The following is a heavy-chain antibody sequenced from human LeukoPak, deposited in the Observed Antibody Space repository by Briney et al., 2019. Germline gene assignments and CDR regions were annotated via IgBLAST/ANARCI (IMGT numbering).Heavy chain of an antibody. Sequence: SETLSLTCAVYGGSFSGYYWSWVRQPPGKGVEWSGEINNSGSTNYNPSLRSRVTISVDTSKNQFSLKLSSVTSADTAVYYCARAPAGSGSSGPCYLWGQGTLVTVSS. CDR1: GGSFSGYY. CDR2: INNSGST. J-gene: IGHJ5*02. V-gene: IGHV4-34*01. CDR3: ARAPAGSGSSGPCYL. D-gene: IGHD3-10*01.